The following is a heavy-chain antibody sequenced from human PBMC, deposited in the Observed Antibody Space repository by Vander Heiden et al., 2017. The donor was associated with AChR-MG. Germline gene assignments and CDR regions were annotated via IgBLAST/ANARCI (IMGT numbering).Heavy chain of an antibody. Sequence: TFSNYVMSWVRQAPGKGLEWVSAIRGTGGTTYYADSVKGRFTLSRDNSKNTLYLQMDSLRAEDTAVYYCAKAGGGLIMPSKRYFQHWGQGTLVTVSS. CDR3: AKAGGGLIMPSKRYFQH. D-gene: IGHD2-2*01. V-gene: IGHV3-23*01. CDR1: TFSNYV. J-gene: IGHJ1*01. CDR2: IRGTGGTT.